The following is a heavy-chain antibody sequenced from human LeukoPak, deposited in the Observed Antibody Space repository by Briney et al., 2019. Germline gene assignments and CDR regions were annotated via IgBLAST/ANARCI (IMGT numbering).Heavy chain of an antibody. V-gene: IGHV3-30*02. J-gene: IGHJ4*02. Sequence: GGSLRLSCAASGFTFSSYGMHWVRQAPGKGLEWVAFIRYDGRNKYYADSVKGRFTISRDNSKSTLYLQMNSLRAEDTAVYYCAKDWGEYFDYVWGSFTSFDSWGQGTLVTVSS. D-gene: IGHD3-16*01. CDR1: GFTFSSYG. CDR3: AKDWGEYFDYVWGSFTSFDS. CDR2: IRYDGRNK.